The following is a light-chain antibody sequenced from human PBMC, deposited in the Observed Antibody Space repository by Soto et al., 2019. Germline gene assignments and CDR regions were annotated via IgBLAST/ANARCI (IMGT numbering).Light chain of an antibody. J-gene: IGKJ1*01. V-gene: IGKV3-20*01. CDR1: QSVSSTY. CDR3: QQYGGSRWT. CDR2: GAS. Sequence: EIVLTQSPGTLSLSPGERATLSCRASQSVSSTYLAWYQQKPGQAHRPLIYGASNRATGIPDRFSGSGSGIDFTLTISRLEAEDFAVYYCQQYGGSRWTFGQGTRVDI.